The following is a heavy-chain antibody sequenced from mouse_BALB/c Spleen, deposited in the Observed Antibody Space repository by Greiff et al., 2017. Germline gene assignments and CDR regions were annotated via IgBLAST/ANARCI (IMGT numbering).Heavy chain of an antibody. CDR1: GYTFTSYW. V-gene: IGHV1-7*01. D-gene: IGHD2-1*01. J-gene: IGHJ3*01. CDR2: INPSTGYT. CDR3: AIGGNYVGTFAY. Sequence: QVQLQQSGAELAKPGASVKMSCKASGYTFTSYWMHWVKQRPGQGLEWIGYINPSTGYTEYNQKFKDKATLTADKSSSTAYMQLSSLTSEDSAVYYCAIGGNYVGTFAYWGQGTLVTVSA.